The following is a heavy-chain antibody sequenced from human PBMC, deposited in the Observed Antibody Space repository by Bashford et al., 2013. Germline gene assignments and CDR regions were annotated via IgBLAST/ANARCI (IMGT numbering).Heavy chain of an antibody. D-gene: IGHD3-10*02. CDR2: INGDGSIT. CDR1: GFSFSGYW. CDR3: ARDFYYVACDY. J-gene: IGHJ4*02. V-gene: IGHV3-74*01. Sequence: GGSLRLSCEASGFSFSGYWMYWVRQAPGKGLVWVSRINGDGSITNYADSVKGRFTISRDNVKNTLYLQMNSLRPEDTAVYYCARDFYYVACDYWGQGTLVTVSS.